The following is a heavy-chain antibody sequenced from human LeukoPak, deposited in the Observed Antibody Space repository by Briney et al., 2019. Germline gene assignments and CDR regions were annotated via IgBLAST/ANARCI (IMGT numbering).Heavy chain of an antibody. CDR2: IMSIFGSP. CDR3: ATERAVALQNWFDP. CDR1: GGTFSNYA. J-gene: IGHJ5*02. Sequence: GGSVKVSCKASGGTFSNYAINWVRLAPGQGLEWMGGIMSIFGSPKYAQKFQGRVTITADESTNTAYIELSSLTSDDTAVYYCATERAVALQNWFDPWGQGTLVTVSS. V-gene: IGHV1-69*13. D-gene: IGHD6-19*01.